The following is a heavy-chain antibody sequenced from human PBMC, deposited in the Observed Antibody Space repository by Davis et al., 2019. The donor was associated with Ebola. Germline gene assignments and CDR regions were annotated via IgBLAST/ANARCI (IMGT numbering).Heavy chain of an antibody. J-gene: IGHJ4*02. CDR2: IWYDGSNK. CDR3: AREYGFGELLW. CDR1: GFTFSSYG. Sequence: GESLKISCAASGFTFSSYGMHWVRQAPGKGLEWVAVIWYDGSNKYYADSVKGRFTISRDNSKNTLYLQMNSLRAEDTAVYYCAREYGFGELLWWGQGTLVTVSS. V-gene: IGHV3-33*01. D-gene: IGHD3-10*01.